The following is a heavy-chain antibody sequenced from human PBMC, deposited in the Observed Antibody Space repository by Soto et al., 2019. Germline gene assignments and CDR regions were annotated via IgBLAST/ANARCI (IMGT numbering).Heavy chain of an antibody. CDR3: ARSNPLYYDILTGYYSDY. J-gene: IGHJ4*02. Sequence: GGSLRLSCAASGFTFSSYGMHWVRQAPGKGLEWVAVIWYDGSNKYYADSVRGRFTISRDNSKNTLYLQMNSLRAEDTAVYYCARSNPLYYDILTGYYSDYWGRGTLVTVSS. CDR2: IWYDGSNK. D-gene: IGHD3-9*01. CDR1: GFTFSSYG. V-gene: IGHV3-33*01.